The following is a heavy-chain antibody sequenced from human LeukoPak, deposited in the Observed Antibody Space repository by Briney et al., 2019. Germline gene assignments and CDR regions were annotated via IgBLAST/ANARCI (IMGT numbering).Heavy chain of an antibody. CDR2: ISDTGGLT. CDR3: AKDARRTSGWYFFDY. J-gene: IGHJ4*02. V-gene: IGHV3-23*01. Sequence: GGSLRLSCAASGLAFSTQAMGWVRQAAGKGLEWVSVISDTGGLTYYADSVKGRFTISRDNSKNMLFLQMNSLRAEDTAVCYCAKDARRTSGWYFFDYWGQGTLVTVSS. CDR1: GLAFSTQA. D-gene: IGHD6-19*01.